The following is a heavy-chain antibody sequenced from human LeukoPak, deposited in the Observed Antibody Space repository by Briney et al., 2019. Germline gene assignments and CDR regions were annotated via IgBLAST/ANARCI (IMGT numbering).Heavy chain of an antibody. Sequence: GGSLRLSCAASGFTLSSYWMTWVRQAPGKGLEWVANIRRDGTQEHYVDSVEGRFTISRDNAKNSLFLQMNSLRAEDTAVYYCARDSTQYDNGVYFDVHDIWGQGTMVSVSS. V-gene: IGHV3-7*01. CDR1: GFTLSSYW. CDR3: ARDSTQYDNGVYFDVHDI. D-gene: IGHD2-8*01. CDR2: IRRDGTQE. J-gene: IGHJ3*02.